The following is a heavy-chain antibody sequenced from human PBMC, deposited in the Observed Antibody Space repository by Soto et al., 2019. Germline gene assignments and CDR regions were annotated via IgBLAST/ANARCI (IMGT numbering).Heavy chain of an antibody. D-gene: IGHD3-10*01. CDR3: ASSGAGSSDF. CDR2: IFNSGTT. Sequence: SETLSLTCTVSGGSMSGYSWSWIRQPPGRGLEWIGHIFNSGTTNYNPSLKSRVTMSVDTSKNQISLKVMSVTAADTAVYYCASSGAGSSDFWGQGSLLTVSA. V-gene: IGHV4-59*01. J-gene: IGHJ4*02. CDR1: GGSMSGYS.